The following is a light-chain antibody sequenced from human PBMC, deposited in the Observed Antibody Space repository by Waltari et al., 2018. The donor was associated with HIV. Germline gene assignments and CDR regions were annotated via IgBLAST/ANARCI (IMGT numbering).Light chain of an antibody. J-gene: IGKJ2*01. CDR3: QQYVNSPYT. CDR2: DAS. CDR1: QSVSSY. V-gene: IGKV3-20*01. Sequence: EIALTQSPGTLSLSPGERATLSCRASQSVSSYLAWYQQKPGQAPRLLIYDASSRAIGIPDRFSGSGSGTDFTLTISRLEPEDFVVYYCQQYVNSPYTFGQGTKLEIK.